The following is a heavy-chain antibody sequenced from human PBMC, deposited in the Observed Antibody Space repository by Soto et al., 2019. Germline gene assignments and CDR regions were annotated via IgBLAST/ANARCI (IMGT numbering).Heavy chain of an antibody. J-gene: IGHJ3*02. D-gene: IGHD1-26*01. CDR1: GGSISSYY. CDR3: ARHSGSYDDAFDI. Sequence: PSETLSLTCTVSGGSISSYYWGWIRQPPGKGLEWIGSIYYSGSTYYNPSLKSRVTISVDTSKNQFSLKLSSVTAADTAVYYCARHSGSYDDAFDIWGQGTMVTVSS. CDR2: IYYSGST. V-gene: IGHV4-39*01.